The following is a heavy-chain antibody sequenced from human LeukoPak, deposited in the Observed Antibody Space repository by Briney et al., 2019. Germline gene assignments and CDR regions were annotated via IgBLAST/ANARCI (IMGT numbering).Heavy chain of an antibody. CDR2: INHSGST. CDR1: GGSISSSSYY. V-gene: IGHV4-39*07. CDR3: ARGRDRGYGSGWYPFDY. Sequence: SETLSLTCTVSGGSISSSSYYWGWIRQPPGKGLEWIGEINHSGSTNYNPSLKSRVTISVDTSKNQFSLKLSSVTAADTAVYYCARGRDRGYGSGWYPFDYWGQGTLVTVSS. D-gene: IGHD6-19*01. J-gene: IGHJ4*02.